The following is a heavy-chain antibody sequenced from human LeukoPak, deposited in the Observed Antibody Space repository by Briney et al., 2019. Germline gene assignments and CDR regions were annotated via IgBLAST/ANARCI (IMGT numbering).Heavy chain of an antibody. CDR1: GGSFSGYY. J-gene: IGHJ6*03. V-gene: IGHV4-34*01. CDR3: ARGQGWYYYMDV. Sequence: SETLSLTCAVYGGSFSGYYWSWIRQPPGKGLEWIGEINHSGSTNYNPSLKSRVTISVDTSKNQFSLKLSSVTAADTAVYFCARGQGWYYYMDVWGKGTTVTASS. CDR2: INHSGST.